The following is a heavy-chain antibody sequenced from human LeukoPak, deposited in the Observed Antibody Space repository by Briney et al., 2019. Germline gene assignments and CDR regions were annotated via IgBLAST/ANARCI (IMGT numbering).Heavy chain of an antibody. V-gene: IGHV4-59*01. J-gene: IGHJ5*02. CDR2: IYNSGNT. D-gene: IGHD2-8*01. Sequence: KPSETLSLTCTVSGASISNYYWNWIRQPPGKGLEWIGFIYNSGNTKYNPSLRGRVTISLDTSKNQFSLNLNSVTTADTAVYYCAGNTNILGDVNWFDPWGQGILVTVSS. CDR3: AGNTNILGDVNWFDP. CDR1: GASISNYY.